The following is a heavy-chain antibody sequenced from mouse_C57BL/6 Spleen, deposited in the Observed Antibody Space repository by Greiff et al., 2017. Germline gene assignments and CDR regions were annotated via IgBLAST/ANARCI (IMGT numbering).Heavy chain of an antibody. V-gene: IGHV1-50*01. Sequence: QVQLQQPGAELVKPGASVKLSCKASGYTFTSYWMQWVKQRPGQGLEWIGEIDPSDSYTNYNQKFKGKATLTVDTSSSTAYMQLSSLTSEDSAVYYCARHGRADYWGPGTTLTVSS. CDR3: ARHGRADY. CDR2: IDPSDSYT. CDR1: GYTFTSYW. J-gene: IGHJ2*01. D-gene: IGHD1-2*01.